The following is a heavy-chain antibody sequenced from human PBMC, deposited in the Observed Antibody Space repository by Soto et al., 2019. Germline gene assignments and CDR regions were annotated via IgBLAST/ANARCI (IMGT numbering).Heavy chain of an antibody. Sequence: ASVKVSCKASGYTFTSYDINWVRQATGQGLEWMGWMNPNSGNTGYAQKFQGRVTMTRNTSISTAYMELSSLRSEDTAVYYCARADFWSGYYHYYYYYMDVWGKGTTVTVSS. V-gene: IGHV1-8*01. CDR1: GYTFTSYD. CDR2: MNPNSGNT. CDR3: ARADFWSGYYHYYYYYMDV. J-gene: IGHJ6*03. D-gene: IGHD3-3*01.